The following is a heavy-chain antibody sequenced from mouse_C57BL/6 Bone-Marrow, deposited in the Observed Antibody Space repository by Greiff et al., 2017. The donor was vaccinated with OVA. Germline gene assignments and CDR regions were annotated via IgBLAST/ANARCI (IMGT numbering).Heavy chain of an antibody. Sequence: EVMLVESGGGLVKPGGSLKLSCAASGFTFSDYGMHWVRQAPEKGLEWVAYISSGSSTIYYADTVKGRFTISRDNAKNTLFLQMTSLRSEDTAMYYCARYYGSGDYFDYWGQGTTLTVSS. CDR2: ISSGSSTI. CDR1: GFTFSDYG. D-gene: IGHD1-1*01. V-gene: IGHV5-17*01. CDR3: ARYYGSGDYFDY. J-gene: IGHJ2*01.